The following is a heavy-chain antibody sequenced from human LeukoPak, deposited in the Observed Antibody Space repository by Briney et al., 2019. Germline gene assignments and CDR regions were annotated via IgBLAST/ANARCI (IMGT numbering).Heavy chain of an antibody. J-gene: IGHJ4*02. Sequence: PGGSLRLSCAASGFGFSGNAMAWVRQAPGKGLEWVSAIGSDFNTHYADSVKGRFTISRDNSKNTLYLQMSSLGVADTAVYYCAKDILQCTFDSWGRGILVTVSS. CDR1: GFGFSGNA. CDR3: AKDILQCTFDS. V-gene: IGHV3-23*01. CDR2: IGSDFNT. D-gene: IGHD6-19*01.